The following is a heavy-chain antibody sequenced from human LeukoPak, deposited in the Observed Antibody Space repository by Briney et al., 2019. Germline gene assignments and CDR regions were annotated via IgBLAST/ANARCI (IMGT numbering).Heavy chain of an antibody. Sequence: ASVKVSCKVSGYTLTELSMHWVRQAPGKGLEWMGGFDPEDGETIYAQKFQGRVTMTEDTSTDTAYMELSSLRSEDTAVYYCARGVVEYSSSAGDFDYWGQGTLVTVSS. D-gene: IGHD6-6*01. CDR1: GYTLTELS. J-gene: IGHJ4*02. CDR2: FDPEDGET. V-gene: IGHV1-24*01. CDR3: ARGVVEYSSSAGDFDY.